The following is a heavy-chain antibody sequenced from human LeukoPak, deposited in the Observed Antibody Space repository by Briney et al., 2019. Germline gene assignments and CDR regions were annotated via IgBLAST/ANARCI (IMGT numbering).Heavy chain of an antibody. CDR1: GYTFTGYY. J-gene: IGHJ1*01. CDR2: INPNSGGT. CDR3: ATTTVAGFSEYFQH. D-gene: IGHD6-19*01. Sequence: ASVKVSCKASGYTFTGYYMHWVRQAPGQGLEWMGWINPNSGGTNYAQKFQGRVTMTRDTSISTAYMELSRLRFDDTAVYYCATTTVAGFSEYFQHWGQGTLVTVSS. V-gene: IGHV1-2*02.